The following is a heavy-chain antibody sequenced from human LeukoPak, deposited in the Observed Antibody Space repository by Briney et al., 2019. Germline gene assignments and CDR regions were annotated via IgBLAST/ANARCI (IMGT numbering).Heavy chain of an antibody. Sequence: PGGSLRLSCAASGFTVSSNYMSWVRQAPGKGLEWVSVIYSGGSTYYADSVKGRFTISRDNSKNTLYLQMNSLRAEDTAVYYCARAWGGPTTPPPFDYWGQGTLVTVSS. V-gene: IGHV3-53*01. J-gene: IGHJ4*02. CDR3: ARAWGGPTTPPPFDY. CDR1: GFTVSSNY. CDR2: IYSGGST. D-gene: IGHD3-16*01.